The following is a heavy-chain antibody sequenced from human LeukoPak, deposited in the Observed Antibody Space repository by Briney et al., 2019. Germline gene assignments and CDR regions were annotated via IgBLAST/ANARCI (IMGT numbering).Heavy chain of an antibody. CDR1: GFTFRDHA. CDR3: SRDYSIVKATVFLDD. CDR2: IKSKAHGETV. D-gene: IGHD1-26*01. V-gene: IGHV3-49*03. J-gene: IGHJ4*02. Sequence: GGSLRLSCTTSGFTFRDHALSCFCQAPGKGLEWVGLIKSKAHGETVETAASLSGRFTISRDDAKSIAYLHMSNLKTEDTAVYYCSRDYSIVKATVFLDDWGQGTLVTVSS.